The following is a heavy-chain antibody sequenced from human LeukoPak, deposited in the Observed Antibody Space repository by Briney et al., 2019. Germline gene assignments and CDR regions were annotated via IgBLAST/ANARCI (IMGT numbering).Heavy chain of an antibody. Sequence: GGSLRLSCVGSGFTFGNYAMNWVRHAPGKGLEWVSGLTVGGDSTFYADPVTGRFTISRDNSKNTLYLRMNSLRAEDTALYYCAKASCRSTSCYVDYWGQGTLVTVSS. CDR2: LTVGGDST. V-gene: IGHV3-23*01. J-gene: IGHJ4*02. CDR1: GFTFGNYA. D-gene: IGHD2-2*01. CDR3: AKASCRSTSCYVDY.